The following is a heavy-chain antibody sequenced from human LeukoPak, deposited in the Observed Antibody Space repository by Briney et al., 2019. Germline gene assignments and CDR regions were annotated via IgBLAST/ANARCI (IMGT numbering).Heavy chain of an antibody. CDR1: GYSFTSYW. D-gene: IGHD2-2*03. J-gene: IGHJ4*02. CDR2: IDPSDSYT. V-gene: IGHV5-10-1*01. Sequence: GESQKISCKGSGYSFTSYWISWVRQMPGKGLEWMGRIDPSDSYTNYSPSFQGHVTISADKSISTAYLQWSSLKASDTAMYYCARQGGGYCSSTSCLYYFDYWGQGTLVTVSS. CDR3: ARQGGGYCSSTSCLYYFDY.